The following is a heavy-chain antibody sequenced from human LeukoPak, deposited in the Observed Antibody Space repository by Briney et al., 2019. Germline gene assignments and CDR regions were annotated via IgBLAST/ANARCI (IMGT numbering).Heavy chain of an antibody. CDR1: GFTFSSYS. CDR3: ARDLAYCYGSGTDD. CDR2: ISSSSSTI. D-gene: IGHD3-10*01. Sequence: GGSLRLSCAASGFTFSSYSMNWVRQAPGKGLEWVSYISSSSSTIYYADSVKGRFTISRDNSKNTLYLQMNSLRAEDTAMYYCARDLAYCYGSGTDDWGQGTLVTVSS. V-gene: IGHV3-48*01. J-gene: IGHJ4*02.